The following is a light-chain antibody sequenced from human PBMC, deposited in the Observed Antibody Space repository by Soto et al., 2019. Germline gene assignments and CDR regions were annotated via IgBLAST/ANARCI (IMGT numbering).Light chain of an antibody. J-gene: IGKJ5*01. CDR2: DAS. CDR1: QSISSW. CDR3: QQYYTWPLT. Sequence: DIQMTQSPSTLSASVGDRVTITCRASQSISSWLAWYQQKPGKAPKLLIYDASSLESGVPSRFSGSGSGTEFTLTISSLQPDDFATYYCQQYYTWPLTFGQGTRLEIK. V-gene: IGKV1-5*01.